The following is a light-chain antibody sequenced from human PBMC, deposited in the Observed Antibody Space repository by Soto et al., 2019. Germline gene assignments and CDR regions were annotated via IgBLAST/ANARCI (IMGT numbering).Light chain of an antibody. CDR2: GAS. CDR3: QQYNNWPVT. Sequence: DIVLTQSPASLSVSLGDSVTITCRASQSINSDLAWYQQKLGRAPKLLIHGASTRASGVPSRFSGSGSGTEFTLTISSLQSEDFATYYCQQYNNWPVTFGGGTKVDIK. J-gene: IGKJ4*01. V-gene: IGKV3D-15*01. CDR1: QSINSD.